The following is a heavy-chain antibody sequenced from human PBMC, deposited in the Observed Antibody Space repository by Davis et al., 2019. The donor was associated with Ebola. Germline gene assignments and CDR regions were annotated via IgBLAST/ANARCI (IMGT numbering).Heavy chain of an antibody. CDR2: ISPYNGNT. J-gene: IGHJ4*02. V-gene: IGHV1-18*01. D-gene: IGHD4-17*01. Sequence: ASETVSCMASVYTFTRYGISCVRPAPGQGLEWMGWISPYNGNTNYAQKLQGRVTMTTDTSTSTAYMELRSLRSDDTAVYYCARPRGLAVTLFDYWGQGTLVTVSS. CDR3: ARPRGLAVTLFDY. CDR1: VYTFTRYG.